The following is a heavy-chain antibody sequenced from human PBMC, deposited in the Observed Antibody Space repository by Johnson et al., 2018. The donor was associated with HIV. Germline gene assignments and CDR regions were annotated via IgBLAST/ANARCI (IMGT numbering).Heavy chain of an antibody. V-gene: IGHV3-66*02. D-gene: IGHD1-26*01. Sequence: VQLLESGGGLVQPGGSVRLSCAASGFTVSSNYMNWVRQAPGKGLEWVSVIYSGGSTYYADSVKGRFTISRDNYKNTLSLQMNSLRPEDTAVYYCARDRVGATTLDAFDIWGQGTMVTVSS. CDR3: ARDRVGATTLDAFDI. J-gene: IGHJ3*02. CDR2: IYSGGST. CDR1: GFTVSSNY.